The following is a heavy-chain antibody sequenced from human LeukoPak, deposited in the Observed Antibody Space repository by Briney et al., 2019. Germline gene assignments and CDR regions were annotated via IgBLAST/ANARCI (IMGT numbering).Heavy chain of an antibody. Sequence: GGPLSLFCAPSGIPFNNAWMRWVRQAPGKGLEGVGCIKSKNYGGTIEYAAPVTGRFTISTDDSKITLYLQMNSLSIQDTAVYYCSTDRGITVRPVFDYWGQGTLVTVSS. D-gene: IGHD6-6*01. V-gene: IGHV3-15*01. CDR1: GIPFNNAW. J-gene: IGHJ4*02. CDR2: IKSKNYGGTI. CDR3: STDRGITVRPVFDY.